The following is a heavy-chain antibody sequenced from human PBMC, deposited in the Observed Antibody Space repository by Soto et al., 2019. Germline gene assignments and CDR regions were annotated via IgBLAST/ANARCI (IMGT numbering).Heavy chain of an antibody. CDR1: VCTVSSHA. D-gene: IGHD1-26*01. Sequence: PWGPLRLSCTASVCTVSSHAVSWVLQARGKGLEWVSAISGSGGSTYYADSVKGRFTISRDNSKNTLYLQMNSLRAEDTAVYYCASVMRGSTDFSDSWGQGTLVTVSS. CDR2: ISGSGGST. CDR3: ASVMRGSTDFSDS. J-gene: IGHJ5*01. V-gene: IGHV3-23*01.